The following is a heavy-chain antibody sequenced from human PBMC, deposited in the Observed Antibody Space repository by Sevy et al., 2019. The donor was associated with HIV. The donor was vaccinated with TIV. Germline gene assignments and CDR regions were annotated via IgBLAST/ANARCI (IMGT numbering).Heavy chain of an antibody. CDR2: IHHSGST. V-gene: IGHV4-4*02. J-gene: IGHJ6*02. CDR3: AREGTARGAGTGGMDV. Sequence: SETLSLSCAVSGGSISNSNWWSWVRQARGKGLEWIGQIHHSGSTNYNPSLKSRVTIAGDKSKNQFSLKLRSVTAADTAVYYCAREGTARGAGTGGMDVWGQGTTVTVSS. D-gene: IGHD6-19*01. CDR1: GGSISNSNW.